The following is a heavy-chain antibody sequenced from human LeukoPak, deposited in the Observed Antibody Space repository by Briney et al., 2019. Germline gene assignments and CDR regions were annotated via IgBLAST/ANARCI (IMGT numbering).Heavy chain of an antibody. J-gene: IGHJ4*02. CDR3: GRVMVGAIDY. D-gene: IGHD3-10*01. V-gene: IGHV3-7*01. Sequence: GGSLRLSCAASVFTSTGHSMTWVPPAPGKGLEWVGNINLDGRERFSVDFVKGRFTISRDNADNSMYLQMNSLRAEDRAVYYCGRVMVGAIDYWGQGTLVTVSS. CDR2: INLDGRER. CDR1: VFTSTGHS.